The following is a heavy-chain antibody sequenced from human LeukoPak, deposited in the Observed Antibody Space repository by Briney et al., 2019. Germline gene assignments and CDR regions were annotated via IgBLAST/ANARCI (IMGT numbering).Heavy chain of an antibody. CDR3: ARTVAARPYFDY. CDR2: INPSGGST. CDR1: GYTFTSYY. Sequence: ASVKVSCKASGYTFTSYYMHWVRQAPGQGLEWMGIINPSGGSTSYAQEFQGRVTMTRDTSTSTVYMELSSLRSEDTAVYYCARTVAARPYFDYWGQGTLVTVSS. J-gene: IGHJ4*02. D-gene: IGHD6-6*01. V-gene: IGHV1-46*01.